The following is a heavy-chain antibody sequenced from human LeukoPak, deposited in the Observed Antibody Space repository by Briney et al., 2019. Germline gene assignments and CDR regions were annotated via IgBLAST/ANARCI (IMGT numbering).Heavy chain of an antibody. J-gene: IGHJ5*02. D-gene: IGHD3-10*01. V-gene: IGHV4-39*01. Sequence: PGGSLRLSCAASGFTFSSYAMSWVRQPPGKGLEWIGSIYHSGSTYYNPSLKSRVTISVDTSKNQFSLKLSSVTAADTAVYYCARHADPYYYGSGIDPWGQGTLVTVSS. CDR1: GFTFSSYA. CDR3: ARHADPYYYGSGIDP. CDR2: IYHSGST.